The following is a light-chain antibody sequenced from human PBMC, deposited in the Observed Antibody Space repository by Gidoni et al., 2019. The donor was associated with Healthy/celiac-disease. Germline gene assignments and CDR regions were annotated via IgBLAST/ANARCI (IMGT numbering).Light chain of an antibody. V-gene: IGKV3-11*01. CDR3: QQRSNWPLT. Sequence: IVLTQSPATLSLSPGERAPLSCRASQSVSSYLAWYQQKPGQAPRLLIYDASNRATGIPARFSGSGSGTDFTLTISSLEPEDFAVYYCQQRSNWPLTFGGXTKVEIK. CDR2: DAS. J-gene: IGKJ4*01. CDR1: QSVSSY.